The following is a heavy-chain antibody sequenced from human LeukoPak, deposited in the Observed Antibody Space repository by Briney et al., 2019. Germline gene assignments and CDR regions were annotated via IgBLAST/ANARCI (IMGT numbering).Heavy chain of an antibody. D-gene: IGHD3-22*01. CDR1: GYIFTGYF. CDR3: ARLSDFSDSSGYPYYLDF. Sequence: ASVRVSRKVSGYIFTGYFLHWVRRAPGQGLEWMGGINPHSGDTNYAQKFQGRDTITRDASISTASMELTRLRSDDTAVYYCARLSDFSDSSGYPYYLDFWGQG. J-gene: IGHJ4*02. V-gene: IGHV1-2*02. CDR2: INPHSGDT.